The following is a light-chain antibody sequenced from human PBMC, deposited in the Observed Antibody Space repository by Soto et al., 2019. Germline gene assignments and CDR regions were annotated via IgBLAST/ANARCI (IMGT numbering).Light chain of an antibody. CDR1: QGIYNY. Sequence: EIVLTQSPATLSLSPGERATLSCRASQGIYNYLGWYQQKPGQVPRLLIYDVSERATGIPARFTGSGFGTDFTLTISSLETEDFAVYYCQQRSDGPITFGQGTRLEIK. J-gene: IGKJ5*01. CDR2: DVS. CDR3: QQRSDGPIT. V-gene: IGKV3-11*01.